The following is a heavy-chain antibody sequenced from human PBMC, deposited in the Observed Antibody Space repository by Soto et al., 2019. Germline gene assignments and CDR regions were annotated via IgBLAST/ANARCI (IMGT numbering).Heavy chain of an antibody. D-gene: IGHD3-9*01. CDR1: GASISSYY. J-gene: IGHJ5*02. V-gene: IGHV4-59*01. CDR3: ARVPFVGYLDLHDP. CDR2: MHHTQFT. Sequence: SETLSLTCSVSGASISSYYWTWIRQPPGGGMEWIGYMHHTQFTNENPSLRGRVHMSIDTSMIQFCLWMTSVTAADTALNYCARVPFVGYLDLHDPWGHGTLVTVAA.